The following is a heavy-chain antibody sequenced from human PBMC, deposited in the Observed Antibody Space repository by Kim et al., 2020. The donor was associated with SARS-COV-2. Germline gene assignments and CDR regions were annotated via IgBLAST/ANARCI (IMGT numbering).Heavy chain of an antibody. CDR2: IRSKRYGETT. CDR1: VLNFGDYA. CDR3: TSGPYYYDSAADYQHY. Sequence: GGSLRLSCTTSVLNFGDYAMSWFRQAPGKGLEWVAFIRSKRYGETTEYAASVKGRFTISRDDSKRIAYLQMNGLKTEDTAVYYCTSGPYYYDSAADYQHYGGRGTVVTVST. V-gene: IGHV3-49*03. D-gene: IGHD3-22*01. J-gene: IGHJ4*02.